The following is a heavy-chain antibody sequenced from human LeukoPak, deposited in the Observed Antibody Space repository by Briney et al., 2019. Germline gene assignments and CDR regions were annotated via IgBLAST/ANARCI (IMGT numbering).Heavy chain of an antibody. Sequence: GGSLRLSCAASGFSFNSCWMSWVRQAPGKGLEWVAAIKQDGSEKYYVDSVKGRFTISRDNAKNSLYLQMNSLGAEDTAVYYCASLYSAAFDIWGQGTMVTVSS. CDR3: ASLYSAAFDI. V-gene: IGHV3-7*03. CDR2: IKQDGSEK. D-gene: IGHD3-10*02. CDR1: GFSFNSCW. J-gene: IGHJ3*02.